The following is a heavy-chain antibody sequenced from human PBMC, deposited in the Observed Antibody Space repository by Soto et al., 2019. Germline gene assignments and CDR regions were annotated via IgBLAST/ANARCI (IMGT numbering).Heavy chain of an antibody. CDR1: GGSISSGDYY. V-gene: IGHV4-30-4*01. CDR2: IYYSGST. Sequence: SETLSLTCTVSGGSISSGDYYWSWIRQPPGKGLEWIGYIYYSGSTNYNPSLTSRVTISVDTSKNQFSRKLSSVTAADTAVYYCASVSNAYCGGDCYAGLDYWGQGTLVTVSS. J-gene: IGHJ4*02. D-gene: IGHD2-21*02. CDR3: ASVSNAYCGGDCYAGLDY.